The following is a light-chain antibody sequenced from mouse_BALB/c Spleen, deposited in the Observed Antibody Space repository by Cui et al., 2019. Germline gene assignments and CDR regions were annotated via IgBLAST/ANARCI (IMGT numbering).Light chain of an antibody. J-gene: IGKJ4*01. Sequence: QIVLTQSPAIMSASLGEEITLTCSASSSVSYMHWYQQKSGTSPKLLIYSTSNLASGVPSRFSGSGSGTFYSLTISGVEAEDAADYYCHQWSSSFGSGTKLEIK. CDR1: SSVSY. V-gene: IGKV4-80*01. CDR3: HQWSSS. CDR2: STS.